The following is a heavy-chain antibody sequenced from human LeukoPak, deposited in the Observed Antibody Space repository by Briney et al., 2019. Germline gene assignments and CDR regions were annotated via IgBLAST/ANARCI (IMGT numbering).Heavy chain of an antibody. CDR2: IYPRDGST. V-gene: IGHV1-46*01. CDR1: GYTFTSNY. CDR3: ARGDADAFDI. Sequence: ASVKVSCKASGYTFTSNYIHWVRQAPGQGLEWMGMIYPRDGSTSYAQKFQGRVTMTRDTSTSTVYMELSSLRSEDTAVYYCARGDADAFDIWGQGTMVTVSS. J-gene: IGHJ3*02.